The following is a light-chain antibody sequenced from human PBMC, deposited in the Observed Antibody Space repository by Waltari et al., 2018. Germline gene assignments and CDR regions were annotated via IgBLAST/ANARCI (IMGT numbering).Light chain of an antibody. CDR3: CSYAGIGTLT. V-gene: IGLV2-23*01. CDR2: EGN. Sequence: QSALTQPASASGSPGQSITISCTGTSSDIGGYNLVPWYQHHPGKAPKLIIYEGNKRPSGVSYRFSGSKSGNTASLTISGLHTEDEADYYCCSYAGIGTLTFGGGTRVTVL. J-gene: IGLJ3*02. CDR1: SSDIGGYNL.